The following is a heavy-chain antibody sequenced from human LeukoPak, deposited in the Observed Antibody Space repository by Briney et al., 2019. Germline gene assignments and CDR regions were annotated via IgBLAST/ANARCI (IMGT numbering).Heavy chain of an antibody. V-gene: IGHV3-7*01. CDR2: IKDDGRQK. J-gene: IGHJ4*02. CDR1: GFTFSRYW. D-gene: IGHD2-2*01. Sequence: GGSLRLSCAPSGFTFSRYWMTWLRQAPGKGLEWVASIKDDGRQKYYVDSMKGRFTVSRDNAKNSVYLQMNSLRAEDTALYYCARDASRGFDSWGQGTLVTVSS. CDR3: ARDASRGFDS.